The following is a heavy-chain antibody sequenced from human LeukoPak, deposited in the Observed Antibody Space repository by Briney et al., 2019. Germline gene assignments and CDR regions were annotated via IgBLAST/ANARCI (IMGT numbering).Heavy chain of an antibody. J-gene: IGHJ4*02. V-gene: IGHV1-2*02. D-gene: IGHD3-10*01. CDR1: GYTFTGYY. Sequence: ASVKLSCKASGYTFTGYYMHWVRQAPGQGLEWMGWINLNSGGTNYAQKFQGRVTMTRDTSISTTYMELSRLRSEDTAVYVCARGLPGSGPNFDFWGQGTLVTVSS. CDR3: ARGLPGSGPNFDF. CDR2: INLNSGGT.